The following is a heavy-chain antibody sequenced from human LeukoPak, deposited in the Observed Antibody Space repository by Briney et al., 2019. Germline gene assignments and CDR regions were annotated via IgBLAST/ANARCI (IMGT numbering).Heavy chain of an antibody. J-gene: IGHJ6*03. CDR1: GGTFSSYA. V-gene: IGHV1-69*01. D-gene: IGHD3-3*01. CDR3: ARELLRFLQGYYYYYMDV. Sequence: SVKVSCKASGGTFSSYAISWVRQAPGQGLEWMGGIIPIFGTANYAQKFQGRVTITADESTSTAYMELSSLRSEDTAVYYCARELLRFLQGYYYYYMDVWGKGTTVTVSS. CDR2: IIPIFGTA.